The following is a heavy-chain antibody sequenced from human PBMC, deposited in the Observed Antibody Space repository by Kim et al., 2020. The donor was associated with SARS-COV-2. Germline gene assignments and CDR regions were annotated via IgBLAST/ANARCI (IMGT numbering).Heavy chain of an antibody. D-gene: IGHD3-3*01. CDR1: GGFISSYY. V-gene: IGHV4-59*12. CDR3: AWDHREWLHYTADWYFAL. CDR2: IYYSGSS. Sequence: SETLSLTCTVSGGFISSYYWSWIRQPPGKGLEWLGCIYYSGSSNSNPYLTRRDTISAISTKNQNNLLLSPVNAAETDVNYCAWDHREWLHYTADWYFAL. J-gene: IGHJ2*01.